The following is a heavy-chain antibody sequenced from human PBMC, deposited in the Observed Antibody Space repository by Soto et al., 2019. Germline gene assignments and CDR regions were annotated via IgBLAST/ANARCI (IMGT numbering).Heavy chain of an antibody. D-gene: IGHD5-12*01. Sequence: GGSLRLSCAASGFTFSSYAMSWVRQAPGKGLDWVSAISGSGISTYYADSVKGRFTISRDNSKNTLYLQMNSLRAEDTAVYYCAKAFRDGYNYFDYWGQGTLVTVSS. V-gene: IGHV3-23*01. CDR2: ISGSGIST. CDR3: AKAFRDGYNYFDY. CDR1: GFTFSSYA. J-gene: IGHJ4*02.